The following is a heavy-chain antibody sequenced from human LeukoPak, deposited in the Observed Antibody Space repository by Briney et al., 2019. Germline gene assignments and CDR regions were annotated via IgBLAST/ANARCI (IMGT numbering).Heavy chain of an antibody. CDR1: GDSDSSNSAA. CDR2: TYYRSKWYN. Sequence: SQTLSLTCAISGDSDSSNSAAWNWIRQSPSRGLEWLGRTYYRSKWYNDYAVSVKSRITINPDTSKNQFSLQLNSVTPEDTAVYYCARESWDIEGHNWFDPWGQGTLVTVSS. J-gene: IGHJ5*02. CDR3: ARESWDIEGHNWFDP. V-gene: IGHV6-1*01. D-gene: IGHD2-15*01.